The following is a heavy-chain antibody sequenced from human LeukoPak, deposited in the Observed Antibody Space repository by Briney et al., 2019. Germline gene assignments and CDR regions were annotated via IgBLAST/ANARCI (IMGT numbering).Heavy chain of an antibody. CDR3: AKDLSGGYDYFDY. CDR2: ISSSGSTI. D-gene: IGHD5-12*01. Sequence: GGSLRLSCAASGFTFSSYEMNWVRQAPGKGLEWVSYISSSGSTIHYADSVEGRFTISRDNSKNTLYLQMKSLRAEDTAVYYCAKDLSGGYDYFDYWGQGTLVTVSS. CDR1: GFTFSSYE. V-gene: IGHV3-48*03. J-gene: IGHJ4*02.